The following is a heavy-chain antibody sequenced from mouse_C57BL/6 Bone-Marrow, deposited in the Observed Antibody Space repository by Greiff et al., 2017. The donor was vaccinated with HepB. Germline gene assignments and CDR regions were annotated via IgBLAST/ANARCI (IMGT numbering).Heavy chain of an antibody. Sequence: DVHLVESGGGLVKPGGSLKLSCAASGFTFSSYAMSWVRQTPDKRLEWVATISSGGSYTYYPDSVKGRFTISRDNAKNTLYLQMSSLKSEDTAMYYCARHAIYYGYDWGQGTTLTVSS. J-gene: IGHJ2*01. V-gene: IGHV5-6*01. CDR2: ISSGGSYT. D-gene: IGHD2-2*01. CDR1: GFTFSSYA. CDR3: ARHAIYYGYD.